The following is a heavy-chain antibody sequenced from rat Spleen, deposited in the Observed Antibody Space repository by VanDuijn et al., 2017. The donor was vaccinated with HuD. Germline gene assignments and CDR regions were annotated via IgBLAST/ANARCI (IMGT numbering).Heavy chain of an antibody. Sequence: EVQLQESGPGLVKPSQSLSLTCSVTGYSITSSYRWNWIRKFPGNKLEWMGYVNSAGSTNYNPSLKSRISITRDTSKNQFFLQENSVTTEDTATYYCARAGWDDVDYWGQGVMVTVSS. CDR1: GYSITSSYR. J-gene: IGHJ2*01. CDR2: VNSAGST. CDR3: ARAGWDDVDY. V-gene: IGHV3-3*01.